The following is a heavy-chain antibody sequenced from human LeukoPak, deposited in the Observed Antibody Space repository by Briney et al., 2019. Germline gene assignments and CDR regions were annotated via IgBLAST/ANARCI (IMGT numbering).Heavy chain of an antibody. D-gene: IGHD6-13*01. CDR1: GFTFSSYA. CDR2: ISGSGGST. Sequence: GGSLRLSCAASGFTFSSYAMSWVRQAPGKGLEWVSAISGSGGSTYYADSVKGRFTISRDNSKNTLYLQMNSLRAEDTAVYYCAKAPPLMQQLEDPDGYWGQGTLVTVSS. V-gene: IGHV3-23*01. J-gene: IGHJ4*02. CDR3: AKAPPLMQQLEDPDGY.